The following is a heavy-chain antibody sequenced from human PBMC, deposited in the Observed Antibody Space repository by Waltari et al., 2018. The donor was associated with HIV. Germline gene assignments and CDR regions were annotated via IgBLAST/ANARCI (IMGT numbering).Heavy chain of an antibody. CDR3: ARIAYDSSGDGWFDP. Sequence: EVQLVESGGGLVQPGGSLRLPCAASGFTLSSYWMHWVRQAPGKGLVWVSRINGDGSTTRYADSVKGRFTISRDNAKNTLYLQMNRLRAEDTAVYYCARIAYDSSGDGWFDPWGQGTLVTVSS. D-gene: IGHD3-22*01. J-gene: IGHJ5*02. CDR1: GFTLSSYW. V-gene: IGHV3-74*01. CDR2: INGDGSTT.